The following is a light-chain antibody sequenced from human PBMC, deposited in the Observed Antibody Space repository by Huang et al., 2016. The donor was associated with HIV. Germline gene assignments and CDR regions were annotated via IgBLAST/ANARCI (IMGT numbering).Light chain of an antibody. CDR1: QSVNSN. CDR2: GAS. V-gene: IGKV3-15*01. Sequence: EIVMTQSPDTLSVSPGERATLSCRVSQSVNSNLAWYQQKPGQAPRLFIYGASTRATGIPARFSGSGSGTEFTLTISSLQSEDCAVYYCQHYNDWPPWTFGQGTKVEIK. CDR3: QHYNDWPPWT. J-gene: IGKJ1*01.